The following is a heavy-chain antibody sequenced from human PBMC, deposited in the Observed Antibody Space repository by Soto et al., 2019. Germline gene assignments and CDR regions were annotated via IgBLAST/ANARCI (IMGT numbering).Heavy chain of an antibody. D-gene: IGHD2-21*01. V-gene: IGHV2-5*02. CDR2: THWDDVT. J-gene: IGHJ4*02. CDR1: GFSLNTRGVG. CDR3: AHRLVKRGHGF. Sequence: QITLKESGPTLVKPTQTLTLTCTFSGFSLNTRGVGVGWIRQPPGKALEWLAVTHWDDVTEYCPTLESRLTIIKDTSKNQVLLIMTNMDPVDTATYYCAHRLVKRGHGFWGQGTLVTVSS.